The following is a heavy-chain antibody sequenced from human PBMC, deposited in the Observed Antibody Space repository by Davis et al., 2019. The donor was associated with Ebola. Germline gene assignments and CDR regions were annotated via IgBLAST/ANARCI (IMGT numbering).Heavy chain of an antibody. CDR3: ARDHTAMVFNWFDP. Sequence: GESLKISCADSAITFSSYAMTWVRQAPGKGLEWVSAISGSGGSTYYADSVKGRFTISRDNSKNTLYLQMNSLRAEDTAVYYCARDHTAMVFNWFDPWGQGTLVTVSS. V-gene: IGHV3-23*01. D-gene: IGHD5-18*01. J-gene: IGHJ5*02. CDR1: AITFSSYA. CDR2: ISGSGGST.